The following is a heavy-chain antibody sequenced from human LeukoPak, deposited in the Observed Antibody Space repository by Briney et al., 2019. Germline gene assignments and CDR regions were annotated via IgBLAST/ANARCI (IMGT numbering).Heavy chain of an antibody. J-gene: IGHJ4*02. Sequence: GGSLRLSCASSGFTFSSYAMSWVRQAPGKGLEWVSAISGSGGSTYYADSVKGRFTISRDNSKNTLYLQMNSLRAEDTAVYYCAKDRLNDYGEIFDYWGQGTLVTVSS. CDR2: ISGSGGST. D-gene: IGHD4-17*01. CDR3: AKDRLNDYGEIFDY. V-gene: IGHV3-23*01. CDR1: GFTFSSYA.